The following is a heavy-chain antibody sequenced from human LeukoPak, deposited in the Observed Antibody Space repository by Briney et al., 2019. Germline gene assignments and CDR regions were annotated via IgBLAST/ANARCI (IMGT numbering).Heavy chain of an antibody. J-gene: IGHJ4*02. Sequence: GGSLRLSCVASGFPFSSYRMTWVRQAPGKGLEWVSAISGSGGSTYYADSVKGRFTISRDNSKNTLYLQMNSLRAEDTAVYYCAKVPYTIPPYYFDYWGQGTLVTVSS. V-gene: IGHV3-23*01. CDR2: ISGSGGST. D-gene: IGHD3-16*01. CDR3: AKVPYTIPPYYFDY. CDR1: GFPFSSYR.